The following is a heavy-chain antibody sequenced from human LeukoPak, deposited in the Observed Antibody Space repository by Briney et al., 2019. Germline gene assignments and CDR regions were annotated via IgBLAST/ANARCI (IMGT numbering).Heavy chain of an antibody. J-gene: IGHJ5*02. CDR2: IYTSGST. CDR1: GGSISSYY. Sequence: PSETLSLTCTVSGGSISSYYWSWIRQPAGKGLEWIGRIYTSGSTNYNPSLKSRVTMSVDTSKNQFSLKLSSVTAADTAVYYCARDRNPYPLLFNWFDPWGQGTLVTVSS. D-gene: IGHD2-2*01. V-gene: IGHV4-4*07. CDR3: ARDRNPYPLLFNWFDP.